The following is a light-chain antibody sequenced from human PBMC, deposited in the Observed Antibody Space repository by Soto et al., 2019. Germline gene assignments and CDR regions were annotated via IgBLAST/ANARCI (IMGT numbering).Light chain of an antibody. J-gene: IGKJ1*01. V-gene: IGKV3-20*01. CDR3: QQYDNLSWT. CDR1: QIVSSY. CDR2: GAS. Sequence: EIALTQSPATLSLSAGERATLSCRASQIVSSYLAWYQQKPGQAPRLLIYGASNRATGTPDRFSGSGSGTDFTLTISRLEPEDFAVYFCQQYDNLSWTFGQGTKVDI.